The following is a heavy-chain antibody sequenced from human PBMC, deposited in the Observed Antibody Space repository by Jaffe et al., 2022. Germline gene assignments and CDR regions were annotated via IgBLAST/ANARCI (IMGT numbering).Heavy chain of an antibody. Sequence: QVQLVESGGGLVKPGGSLRLSCAASGFTLSDYYMSWIRQAPGKGLEWVSYISSSGSTIYYADSVKGRFTISRDNGKNSLYLQMNSLRAEDTAVYYCARVSCSGGSCRYYFDYWGQGTLVTVSS. V-gene: IGHV3-11*01. J-gene: IGHJ4*02. CDR2: ISSSGSTI. CDR3: ARVSCSGGSCRYYFDY. CDR1: GFTLSDYY. D-gene: IGHD2-15*01.